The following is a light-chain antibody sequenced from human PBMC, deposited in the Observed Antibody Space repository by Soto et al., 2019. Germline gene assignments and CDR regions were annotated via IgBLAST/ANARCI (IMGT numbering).Light chain of an antibody. J-gene: IGKJ2*01. V-gene: IGKV1-5*03. CDR1: QSISNW. CDR2: MAS. CDR3: QQYNGYSYT. Sequence: DIQMTQSPSTLSASVGDRVTISCRASQSISNWLAWYQQKPGKAPKLVIYMASSLETGVPSRFSGSGSGTEFTLTISNLQPDDFATYYCQQYNGYSYTFGQGTKLEIK.